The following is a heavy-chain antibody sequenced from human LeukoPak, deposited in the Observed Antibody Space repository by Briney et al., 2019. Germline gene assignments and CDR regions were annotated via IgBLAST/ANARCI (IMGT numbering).Heavy chain of an antibody. J-gene: IGHJ4*02. Sequence: PGGPLRLSCAASGFTFSSYGMHWVRQAPGKGLEWVAFIRYDGSNKYYADSVKGRFTISRDNSKNTLYLQMNSLRAEDTAVYYCAKDTFYYYDSSGYPDYWGQGTLVTVSS. D-gene: IGHD3-22*01. CDR3: AKDTFYYYDSSGYPDY. CDR1: GFTFSSYG. CDR2: IRYDGSNK. V-gene: IGHV3-30*02.